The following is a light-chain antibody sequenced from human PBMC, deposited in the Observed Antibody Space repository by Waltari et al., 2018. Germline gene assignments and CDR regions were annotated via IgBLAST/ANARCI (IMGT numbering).Light chain of an antibody. Sequence: EIVLTQSPATLSLSPGERATLSCRASQSVSGYLAWYQQRPGQAPRLLIYDANHRVTGIPARFSCSASGTDFTLTISSLEPEDFVVYYCQHRISWPYTFGQGTKLQI. CDR1: QSVSGY. V-gene: IGKV3-11*01. J-gene: IGKJ2*01. CDR2: DAN. CDR3: QHRISWPYT.